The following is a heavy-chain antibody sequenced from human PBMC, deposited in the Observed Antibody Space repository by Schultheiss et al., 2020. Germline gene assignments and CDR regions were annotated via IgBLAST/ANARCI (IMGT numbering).Heavy chain of an antibody. CDR1: GFTFSSYA. CDR2: ISSNGGST. J-gene: IGHJ3*02. CDR3: ARGYAFDI. Sequence: GGSLRLSCAASGFTFSSYAMHWVRQAPGKGLEYVSAISSNGGSTYYANSVKGRFTISRDNSKNTLYLQMGSLRAEDTAVYYCARGYAFDIWGQGTMVTVSS. V-gene: IGHV3-64*01.